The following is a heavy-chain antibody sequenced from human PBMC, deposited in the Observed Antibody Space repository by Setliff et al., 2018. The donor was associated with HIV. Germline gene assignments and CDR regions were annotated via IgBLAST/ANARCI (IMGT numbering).Heavy chain of an antibody. J-gene: IGHJ4*02. Sequence: SVKVSCKASGYTFTRYDINWVRQAPGQGPEWMGGIIPIAKSPNYAQKLQDRVTITADESTRTAYMELSNLRSEDTALYYCARGPLYGYDRGYFDYWGQGTLVTVSS. D-gene: IGHD5-12*01. CDR3: ARGPLYGYDRGYFDY. V-gene: IGHV1-69*13. CDR2: IIPIAKSP. CDR1: GYTFTRYD.